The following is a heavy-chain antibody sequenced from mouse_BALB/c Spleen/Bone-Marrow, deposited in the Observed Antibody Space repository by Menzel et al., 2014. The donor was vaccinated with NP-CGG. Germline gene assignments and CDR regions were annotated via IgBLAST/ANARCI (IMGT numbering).Heavy chain of an antibody. J-gene: IGHJ3*01. CDR1: GFTFSAFG. D-gene: IGHD2-14*01. CDR2: IISGSNTI. V-gene: IGHV5-17*02. Sequence: EVKLMESGGDLVQPGGSRKLSCAASGFTFSAFGMHWVRQAPEMGLEWVAYIISGSNTIYYSDKVKGRFTISRDNPKNTLFLQMTSLRSEDTAMYYCARSRYDVGWFAYWGQGTLVTVSA. CDR3: ARSRYDVGWFAY.